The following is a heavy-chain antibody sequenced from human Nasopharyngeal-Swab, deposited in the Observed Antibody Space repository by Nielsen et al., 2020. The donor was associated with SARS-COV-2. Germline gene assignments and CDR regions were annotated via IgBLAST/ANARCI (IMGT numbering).Heavy chain of an antibody. J-gene: IGHJ4*02. CDR1: GFTFDDYA. CDR3: AKDNGSGWYEFDY. CDR2: ISWNSGST. V-gene: IGHV3-9*01. D-gene: IGHD6-19*01. Sequence: SLKISSAASGFTFDDYAMHWARQAPGKGLEWASGISWNSGSTGYADSVKGRFTISRDNAKNSLYLQMNSLRAEDTALYYCAKDNGSGWYEFDYWGQGTLVTVSS.